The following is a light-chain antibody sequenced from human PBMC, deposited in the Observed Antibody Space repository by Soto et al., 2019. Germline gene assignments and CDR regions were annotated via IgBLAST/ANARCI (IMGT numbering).Light chain of an antibody. CDR1: QSVDSN. J-gene: IGKJ1*01. V-gene: IGKV3-15*01. CDR2: AAS. Sequence: EILMTQSPATLSVSPGERATLSCMASQSVDSNLAWYQEKGGQAPRPLIYAASTRATGIPARFSGSGSGTECTLTISSLQSEDFAVYYCQQYNKWPWTLGQGTKVDIK. CDR3: QQYNKWPWT.